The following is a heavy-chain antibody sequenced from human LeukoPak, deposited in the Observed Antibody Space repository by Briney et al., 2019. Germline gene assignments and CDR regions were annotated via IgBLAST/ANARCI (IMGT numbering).Heavy chain of an antibody. CDR1: GFTFSSYA. J-gene: IGHJ6*02. V-gene: IGHV3-7*01. CDR3: ARDPGLPLTYYYYGMDV. Sequence: GGSLRLSCAASGFTFSSYAMSWVRQAPGKGLEWVANIKQDGSEKYYVDSVKGRFTISRDNAKNSLYLQMNSLRAEDTAVYYCARDPGLPLTYYYYGMDVWGQGTTVTVSS. CDR2: IKQDGSEK. D-gene: IGHD5-12*01.